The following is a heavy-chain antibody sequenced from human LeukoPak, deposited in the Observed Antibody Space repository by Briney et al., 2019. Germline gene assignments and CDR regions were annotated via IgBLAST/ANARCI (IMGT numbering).Heavy chain of an antibody. CDR1: GFTFSDYY. D-gene: IGHD6-19*01. CDR2: ISSSGSTI. Sequence: GGSLRLSCAASGFTFSDYYMSWIRQAPVKGLEWVSYISSSGSTIYYADSVKGRFTISRDNSKNTLYLQMNSLRAEDTAVYYCARGTPSSSGWLYYGMDVWGQGTTVTVSS. J-gene: IGHJ6*02. CDR3: ARGTPSSSGWLYYGMDV. V-gene: IGHV3-11*04.